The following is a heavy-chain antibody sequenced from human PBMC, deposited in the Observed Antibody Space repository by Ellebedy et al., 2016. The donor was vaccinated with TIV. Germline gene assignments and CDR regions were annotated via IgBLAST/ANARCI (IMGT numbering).Heavy chain of an antibody. CDR3: ARSLAGYGYIDS. CDR2: IFPLDSDT. Sequence: GESLKISCKASGYNFATYWIGWLRQTPGKGLEWLGIIFPLDSDTSYSPSFQGQVPISADRTLNTAYLQWSSLRASDTAMYYCARSLAGYGYIDSWGQGTLVNVSS. J-gene: IGHJ4*02. D-gene: IGHD5-12*01. V-gene: IGHV5-51*01. CDR1: GYNFATYW.